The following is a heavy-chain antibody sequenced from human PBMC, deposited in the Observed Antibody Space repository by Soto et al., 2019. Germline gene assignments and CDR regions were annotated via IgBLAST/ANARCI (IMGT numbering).Heavy chain of an antibody. CDR3: ARRPDGFDI. CDR1: GYSFTDFT. CDR2: ISGDGLST. Sequence: GGSLGVSCAYSGYSFTDFTMTWVRQASGKGLEWVSAISGDGLSTYYAGSVKGRFTISRDNSKTTLYLQMNSLRAEDTAVYYCARRPDGFDIWGRGTMVPVSS. V-gene: IGHV3-23*01. J-gene: IGHJ3*02.